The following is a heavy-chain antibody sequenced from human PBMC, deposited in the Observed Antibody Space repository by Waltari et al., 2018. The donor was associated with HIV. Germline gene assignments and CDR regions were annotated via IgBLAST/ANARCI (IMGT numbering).Heavy chain of an antibody. Sequence: EVQLVESGGGLVQPGGSLRPSCAGSGFSLSLYAMDWARQTIGKGLEWVSGIGTAGDTFYPDSVKGRFTISRADAKKSLSLQMNSLRAGDTAVYYCARGRYFDSSGYFQIKAFDIWGQGTKVTVSS. CDR3: ARGRYFDSSGYFQIKAFDI. V-gene: IGHV3-13*01. CDR2: IGTAGDT. J-gene: IGHJ3*02. D-gene: IGHD3-22*01. CDR1: GFSLSLYA.